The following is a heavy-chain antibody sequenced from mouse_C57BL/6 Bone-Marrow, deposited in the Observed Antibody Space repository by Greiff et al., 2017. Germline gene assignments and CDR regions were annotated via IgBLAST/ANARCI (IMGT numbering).Heavy chain of an antibody. Sequence: QVQLQQPGAELVKPGASVKLSCKASGYTFTSYWMHWVKQRPGQGLEWIGMIHPNSGSTNYNEKFKSKATLTVDKSSSTAYMQLSSLTSEDSAVYYCARRGLYYYGSNYAMDYWGQGTSVTVSS. CDR3: ARRGLYYYGSNYAMDY. V-gene: IGHV1-64*01. CDR1: GYTFTSYW. CDR2: IHPNSGST. D-gene: IGHD1-1*01. J-gene: IGHJ4*01.